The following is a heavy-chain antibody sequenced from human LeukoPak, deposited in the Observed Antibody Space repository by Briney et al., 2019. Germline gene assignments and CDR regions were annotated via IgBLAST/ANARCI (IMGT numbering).Heavy chain of an antibody. V-gene: IGHV1-2*02. CDR3: ARVISGGWYPDFDY. CDR1: GYTFTGYY. CDR2: INPNSGGT. J-gene: IGHJ4*02. D-gene: IGHD6-19*01. Sequence: ASVKVSCKASGYTFTGYYMHWVRQAPGQGLEWMGWINPNSGGTNYAQKFQDRVTMTRDTSTSTAYMELSRLRSDDAAVYYCARVISGGWYPDFDYWGQGTLVTVSS.